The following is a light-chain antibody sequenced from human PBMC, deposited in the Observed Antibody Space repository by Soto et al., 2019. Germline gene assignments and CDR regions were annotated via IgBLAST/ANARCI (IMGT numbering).Light chain of an antibody. CDR3: SAWDASLNGYV. J-gene: IGLJ1*01. CDR2: SNY. V-gene: IGLV1-44*01. CDR1: SSNIGSKT. Sequence: QSVLTHPPSASGTPGQRVTISCSGSSSNIGSKTVNWYQQLPGTAPKLLIYSNYQRPSGVPDRFSGSKSGTSASLAISGLQSEDKADYYCSAWDASLNGYVFGTGTKVTVL.